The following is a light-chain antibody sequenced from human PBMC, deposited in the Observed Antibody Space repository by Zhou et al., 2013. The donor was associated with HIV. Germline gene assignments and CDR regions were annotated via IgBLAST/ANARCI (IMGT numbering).Light chain of an antibody. CDR1: HNINTY. J-gene: IGKJ2*01. V-gene: IGKV1-39*01. Sequence: DIQMTQSPSSLSASVGDRVTITCRASHNINTYLNWYQQKPGKAPHLLIYAANNLQDGVPSTFTATGSGTDFSLTINSLQPEDFATYICQQSFSAPYTFGQGTRPWTSN. CDR3: QQSFSAPYT. CDR2: AAN.